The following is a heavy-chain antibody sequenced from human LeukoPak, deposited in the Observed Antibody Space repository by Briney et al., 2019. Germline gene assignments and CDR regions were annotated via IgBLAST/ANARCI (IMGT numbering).Heavy chain of an antibody. CDR3: ARDFYDGFALDY. CDR2: IFSSSTYI. CDR1: GFTFSSFG. D-gene: IGHD2/OR15-2a*01. V-gene: IGHV3-21*03. Sequence: GGSLRLSCAASGFTFSSFGMNWVRQAPGKGLEWVSFIFSSSTYIYYTDSVKGRFTISRDNARNSLYLQMDNLRAEDTGVYYCARDFYDGFALDYWGQGTLVTVSS. J-gene: IGHJ4*02.